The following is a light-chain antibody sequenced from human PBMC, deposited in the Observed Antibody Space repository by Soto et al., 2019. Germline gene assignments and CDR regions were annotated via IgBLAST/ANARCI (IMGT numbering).Light chain of an antibody. V-gene: IGLV1-47*01. Sequence: QSVLTQPPSASGTPGQRVTISCSGSSSNIGSNYVYWYQQLPGTAPKLLIYRNNQRPSGVPDRFSGSKSGTSACLAISGLRSEDEADYYCAAWEDSLSGVVFVGGTKVTVL. J-gene: IGLJ2*01. CDR1: SSNIGSNY. CDR2: RNN. CDR3: AAWEDSLSGVV.